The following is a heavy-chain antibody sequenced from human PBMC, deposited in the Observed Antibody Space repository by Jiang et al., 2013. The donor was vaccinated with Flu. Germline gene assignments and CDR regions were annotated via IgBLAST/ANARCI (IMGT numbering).Heavy chain of an antibody. Sequence: TVSSDSISGSRYYWGWIRQPPGKGLEWIGSIYYSGNTYYNPSLKSRVTISLNTSKNQFSLQLNSVTAADTAVYFCARHVRDSGVVPGLQTFPFDYWGQGTLVTVSS. CDR2: IYYSGNT. V-gene: IGHV4-39*07. CDR1: SDSISGSRYY. CDR3: ARHVRDSGVVPGLQTFPFDY. J-gene: IGHJ4*02. D-gene: IGHD2-2*01.